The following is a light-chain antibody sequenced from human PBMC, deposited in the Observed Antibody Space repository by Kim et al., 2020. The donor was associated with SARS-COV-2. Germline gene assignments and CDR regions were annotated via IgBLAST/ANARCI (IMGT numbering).Light chain of an antibody. CDR2: NNN. CDR3: AAWDDSLIRVV. V-gene: IGLV1-44*01. CDR1: SSNIGSYT. J-gene: IGLJ3*02. Sequence: ELTQPPSASGTPGQRVTISCSGSSSNIGSYTVNWYQQLPGTAPKLLMYNNNQRPSGVPDRFSGSRSGTSASLAISGLQSEDEADYYCAAWDDSLIRVVFGGGTKVTVL.